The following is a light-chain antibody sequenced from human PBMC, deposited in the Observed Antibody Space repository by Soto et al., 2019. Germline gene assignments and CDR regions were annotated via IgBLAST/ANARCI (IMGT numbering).Light chain of an antibody. CDR2: ENK. CDR1: NGNIASNY. CDR3: QSYDSRNMI. J-gene: IGLJ2*01. Sequence: NFMLTQPHSVSESPGKTVTISCTRSNGNIASNYVQWYQQRPGSAPTTVIYENKQRPSGVLDRFSGSSDSSSNSASLTISGLMTEDEAEYYCQSYDSRNMIFPGGTKLTVL. V-gene: IGLV6-57*04.